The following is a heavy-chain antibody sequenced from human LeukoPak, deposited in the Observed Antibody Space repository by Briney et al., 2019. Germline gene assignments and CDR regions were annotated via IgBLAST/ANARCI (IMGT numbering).Heavy chain of an antibody. CDR2: INHNSGDT. CDR1: GYTFSDYY. CDR3: AKSAQYSSAWFTGSFDY. V-gene: IGHV1-2*02. D-gene: IGHD6-13*01. J-gene: IGHJ4*02. Sequence: ASVKVSCKASGYTFSDYYMHWVRQAPGQGLEWMGWINHNSGDTHYAQMFQGRVTMTRDTSINAAYMELRRLRSDDTAVYYCAKSAQYSSAWFTGSFDYWGQGTLVTVSS.